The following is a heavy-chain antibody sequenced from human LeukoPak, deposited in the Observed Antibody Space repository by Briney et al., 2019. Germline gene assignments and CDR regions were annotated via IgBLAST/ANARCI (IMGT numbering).Heavy chain of an antibody. Sequence: PSETLSLTCTVSGGSISSSSYYWGWIRQPPGKGLEWIGSIYYSGSTYYNPSLKSRVTISVDTSKNQFSLKLSSVTAADTAVYYCAKTDEGGGYSSSFFDWFDPWGQGTLVTVSS. D-gene: IGHD6-6*01. CDR3: AKTDEGGGYSSSFFDWFDP. J-gene: IGHJ5*02. CDR2: IYYSGST. V-gene: IGHV4-39*01. CDR1: GGSISSSSYY.